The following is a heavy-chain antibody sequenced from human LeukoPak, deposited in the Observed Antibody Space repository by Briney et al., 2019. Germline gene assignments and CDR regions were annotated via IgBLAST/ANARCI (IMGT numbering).Heavy chain of an antibody. CDR1: GFTFSNDW. Sequence: GGSLRLSCAASGFTFSNDWMCWVRQAPGKGLEWVANINQDESKKYYADSVKGRFTISKDNAKNSLYLQMSSLTAEDTAIYYCARDHAYRADYWGQGTLVTVSS. D-gene: IGHD2-2*01. CDR2: INQDESKK. CDR3: ARDHAYRADY. V-gene: IGHV3-7*01. J-gene: IGHJ4*02.